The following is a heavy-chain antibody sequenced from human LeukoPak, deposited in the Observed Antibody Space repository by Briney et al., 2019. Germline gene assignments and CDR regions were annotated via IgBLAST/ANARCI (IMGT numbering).Heavy chain of an antibody. Sequence: GASVKVSCKASGYIFTDYYMHWVRQAPGQELGWMGRINPNSGGTSYAQKFQGRVTMTRDTSTSTVYMELSSLRSEDTAVYYCARERREWELPFDYWGQGTPGHRLL. CDR2: INPNSGGT. CDR1: GYIFTDYY. V-gene: IGHV1/OR15-1*04. CDR3: ARERREWELPFDY. J-gene: IGHJ4*02. D-gene: IGHD1-26*01.